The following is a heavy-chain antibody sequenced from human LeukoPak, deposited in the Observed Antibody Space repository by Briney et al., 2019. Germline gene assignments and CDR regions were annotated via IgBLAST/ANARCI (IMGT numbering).Heavy chain of an antibody. CDR1: GFTFSSYG. V-gene: IGHV3-33*01. J-gene: IGHJ4*02. CDR3: ARRHGDYLGGFEY. D-gene: IGHD4-17*01. Sequence: GGSLRLSCAASGFTFSSYGMHWVRQVPGKGLEWVAVIWYDGSNKYYADSVKGRFTISRDNSKNTLYLQMNSLRAEDTAVYYCARRHGDYLGGFEYWGQGTLVTVSS. CDR2: IWYDGSNK.